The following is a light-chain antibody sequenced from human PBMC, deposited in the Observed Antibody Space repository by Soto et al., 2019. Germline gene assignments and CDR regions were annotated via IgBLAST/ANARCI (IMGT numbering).Light chain of an antibody. V-gene: IGLV2-14*01. J-gene: IGLJ1*01. CDR2: EVS. Sequence: QSALTQPASVSASPGQSITISCTGTSSDVGGYKFVSWYQHHPGKAPKLMIYEVSNRPSGVSNRFSGSKSGNTASLTISGLQAEDEADYYCSSYTTSSTLEVFGPGTKVTVL. CDR1: SSDVGGYKF. CDR3: SSYTTSSTLEV.